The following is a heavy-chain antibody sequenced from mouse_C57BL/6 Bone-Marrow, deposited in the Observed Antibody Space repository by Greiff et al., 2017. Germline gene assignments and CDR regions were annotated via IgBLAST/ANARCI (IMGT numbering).Heavy chain of an antibody. CDR3: ASGYGSSYVWFAY. J-gene: IGHJ3*01. CDR2: ISSGGSYT. D-gene: IGHD1-1*01. Sequence: EVQGVESGGDLVKPGGSLKLSCAASGFTFSSYGMSWVRQTPDKRLEWVATISSGGSYTYYPDSVKGRFTISRDHATHTLYLQMSSLKSEDTAMYYCASGYGSSYVWFAYWGQGTLVTVSA. CDR1: GFTFSSYG. V-gene: IGHV5-6*01.